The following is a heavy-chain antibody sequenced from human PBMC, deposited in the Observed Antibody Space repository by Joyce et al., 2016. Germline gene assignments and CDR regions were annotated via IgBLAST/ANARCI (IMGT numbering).Heavy chain of an antibody. J-gene: IGHJ4*02. Sequence: EVQLVESGGGLVKPGGSLRLSCAASGFTITNYTMSWVRRGSGKGLGWFSSVSSGGNSYTYYEDEMKGRFTISRDNAKNSLYLQMNSLRVEDTAVYYCARGSVAGINEYWGQGTLVTVSS. CDR1: GFTITNYT. CDR3: ARGSVAGINEY. CDR2: VSSGGNSYT. V-gene: IGHV3-21*01. D-gene: IGHD6-19*01.